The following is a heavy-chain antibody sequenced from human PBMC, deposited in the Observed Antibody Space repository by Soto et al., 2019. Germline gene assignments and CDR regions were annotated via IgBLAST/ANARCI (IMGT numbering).Heavy chain of an antibody. V-gene: IGHV4-34*01. CDR1: GGSFSGYY. CDR3: AGGYSERGLRGGSLTPCSYWFGP. J-gene: IGHJ5*02. Sequence: SETLSLTCAVYGGSFSGYYWSWIRQPPGKGLEWIGEINHSGSTNYNPSLKSRVTISVDTSKNQFSLKLSSVTAADTAVYYCAGGYSERGLRGGSLTPCSYWFGPWGQGTLVTVSS. CDR2: INHSGST. D-gene: IGHD3-10*01.